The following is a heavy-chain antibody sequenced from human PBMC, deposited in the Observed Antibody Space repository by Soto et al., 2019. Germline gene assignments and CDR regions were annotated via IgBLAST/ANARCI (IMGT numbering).Heavy chain of an antibody. D-gene: IGHD3-10*01. J-gene: IGHJ3*02. CDR2: IYYSGST. Sequence: SETLSLTCTVSGGSISSYYWSWIRQPPGKGLEWIGYIYYSGSTNYNPSLKSRVTISVDTSKNQFSLKLSSVTAADTAVYYCAGRGSGSYFRDAFDIWGQGTMVT. CDR3: AGRGSGSYFRDAFDI. CDR1: GGSISSYY. V-gene: IGHV4-59*01.